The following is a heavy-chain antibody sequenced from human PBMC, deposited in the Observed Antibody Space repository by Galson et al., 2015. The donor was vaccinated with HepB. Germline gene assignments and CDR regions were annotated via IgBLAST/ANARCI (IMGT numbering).Heavy chain of an antibody. CDR3: ARDNKYQRNNWFDP. Sequence: SLRLSCAASGFTFSSYAMSWVRQAPGKGLEWVSAISGSGGSTYYADSVKGRFTISRDNSKNSLYLQMNSLRAEDTAVYYCARDNKYQRNNWFDPWGQGTLVTVSS. CDR2: ISGSGGST. CDR1: GFTFSSYA. D-gene: IGHD2-2*01. V-gene: IGHV3-23*01. J-gene: IGHJ5*02.